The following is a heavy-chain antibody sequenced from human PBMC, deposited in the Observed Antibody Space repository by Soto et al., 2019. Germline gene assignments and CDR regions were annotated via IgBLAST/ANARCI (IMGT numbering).Heavy chain of an antibody. D-gene: IGHD3-16*01. CDR3: AIGGTPMDY. J-gene: IGHJ4*02. CDR2: ISAYNGNT. V-gene: IGHV1-18*01. CDR1: GYTFTNFG. Sequence: QVQLVQSGAEVKKPGASVKVSCKASGYTFTNFGMSWVRQAPGQGLEWMGWISAYNGNTNYAQKFQGRVTMTTDTSTSKADMDVRRLSFGVAAVYYCAIGGTPMDYWGQGTLVTVSS.